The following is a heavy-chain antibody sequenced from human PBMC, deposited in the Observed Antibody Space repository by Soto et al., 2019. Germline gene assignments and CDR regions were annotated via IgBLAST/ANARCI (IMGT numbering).Heavy chain of an antibody. Sequence: QMHLVQSGPEVKKPGTSVKVSCKASGFTFSNSAMQWVRQARGERLEWMGWIVVGSGNTNYAQKFQERVTITRDMSPSTAYMELSSLRSEDTAVYYCAADSSSSPRNYMDVWGKGTTVTVSS. J-gene: IGHJ6*03. V-gene: IGHV1-58*02. CDR3: AADSSSSPRNYMDV. CDR2: IVVGSGNT. D-gene: IGHD6-6*01. CDR1: GFTFSNSA.